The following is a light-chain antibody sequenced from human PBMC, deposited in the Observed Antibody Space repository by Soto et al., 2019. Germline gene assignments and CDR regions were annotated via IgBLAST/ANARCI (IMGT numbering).Light chain of an antibody. Sequence: DIQMTQSPSSVSASVGDRVTITCRASEGISSWLAWYQQKPGQAPKLLIYAASRMHSGVPSKFSGSGSGTEFTLTISSLQPEDFATYYCQQDNSLPFTFGPGTKVDIK. CDR1: EGISSW. V-gene: IGKV1-12*01. CDR3: QQDNSLPFT. J-gene: IGKJ3*01. CDR2: AAS.